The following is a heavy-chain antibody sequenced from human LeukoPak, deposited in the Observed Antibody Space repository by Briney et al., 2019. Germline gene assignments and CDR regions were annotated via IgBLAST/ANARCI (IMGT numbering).Heavy chain of an antibody. CDR2: ISSSSVYM. V-gene: IGHV3-21*01. CDR1: GFTFGSYS. J-gene: IGHJ5*01. CDR3: ARAGYIYGYDS. D-gene: IGHD5-18*01. Sequence: GGSLRLSCEASGFTFGSYSMNWVRQAPGKGLEWVSSISSSSVYMYYADSVKGRFTVSRDNAKNSLYLQMNSLRAEDTAVYYCARAGYIYGYDSWGQGTLVTVSS.